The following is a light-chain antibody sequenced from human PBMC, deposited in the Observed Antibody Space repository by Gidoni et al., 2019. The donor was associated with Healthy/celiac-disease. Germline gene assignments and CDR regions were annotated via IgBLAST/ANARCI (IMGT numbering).Light chain of an antibody. CDR1: KSVSSN. CDR3: QQYNNWPL. CDR2: GAS. V-gene: IGKV3-15*01. Sequence: EIVMTQSPATLSVSPGERATLSCRASKSVSSNIAWYQQKPGQAPRLLIYGASTRATGIPARFSVSGSGTEFTLTISSLQSEDFAVYYCQQYNNWPLFGPGTKVDIK. J-gene: IGKJ3*01.